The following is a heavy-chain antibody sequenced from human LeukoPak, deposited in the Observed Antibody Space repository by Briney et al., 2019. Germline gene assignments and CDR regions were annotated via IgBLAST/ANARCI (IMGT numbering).Heavy chain of an antibody. Sequence: SVKVSCKASGGTFSSYAISWVRQAPGQGLEWMGGIIPIFGTANYAQKFQGRVTITTDESTSTAYMELSSLRSEDTAVYYCARGVVVPAATPIYYYYYMDVWGKGTTVTVSS. D-gene: IGHD2-2*01. CDR3: ARGVVVPAATPIYYYYYMDV. J-gene: IGHJ6*03. CDR2: IIPIFGTA. CDR1: GGTFSSYA. V-gene: IGHV1-69*05.